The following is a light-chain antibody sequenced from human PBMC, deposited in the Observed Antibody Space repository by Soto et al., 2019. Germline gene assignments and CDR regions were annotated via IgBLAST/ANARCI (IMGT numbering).Light chain of an antibody. CDR1: SSDVGGYSY. V-gene: IGLV2-11*01. Sequence: QSVLTQPRSVSGSPGQSVTISCTGTSSDVGGYSYVSWYQQHPGKAPKLMTYDVSKRPSGVPDRFSGSKSGNTASLTISGLQAEDEADYYCCSYAGSYTFPYVFGTGTKVTVL. CDR2: DVS. CDR3: CSYAGSYTFPYV. J-gene: IGLJ1*01.